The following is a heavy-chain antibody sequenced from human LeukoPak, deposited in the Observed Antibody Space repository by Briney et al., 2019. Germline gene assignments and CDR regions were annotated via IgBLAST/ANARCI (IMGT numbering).Heavy chain of an antibody. Sequence: GGSLRLSCVASGFTFSTYGMSWVRQAPGKGLEWVSAITRADTTYYADYVRGRYTISRDNSKNTLYLQMNSVRAEDTALYFCAKRRVATNPWYFDLWGRGTLVTVSS. V-gene: IGHV3-23*01. J-gene: IGHJ2*01. CDR3: AKRRVATNPWYFDL. D-gene: IGHD5-12*01. CDR1: GFTFSTYG. CDR2: ITRADTT.